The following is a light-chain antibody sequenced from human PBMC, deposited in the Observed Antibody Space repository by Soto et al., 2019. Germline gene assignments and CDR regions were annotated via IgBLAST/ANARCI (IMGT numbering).Light chain of an antibody. CDR3: ATWDDSLNGVV. Sequence: QSVLTQPRSVSGSPGQSVTISCTGSSSDVGFYNYVSWYQHHPDKPPKLIIYGVTQRPSGVPDRFSGSKSGTSASLAISGLQSDDEADYYCATWDDSLNGVVFGGGTKVTVL. J-gene: IGLJ2*01. V-gene: IGLV2-11*01. CDR1: SSDVGFYNY. CDR2: GVT.